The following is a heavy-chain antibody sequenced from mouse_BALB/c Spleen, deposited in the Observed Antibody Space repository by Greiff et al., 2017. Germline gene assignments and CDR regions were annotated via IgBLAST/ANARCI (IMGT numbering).Heavy chain of an antibody. Sequence: QVQLKESGPGLVQPSQSLSITCTVSGFSLTSYGVHWVRQSPGKGLEWLGVIWSGGSTDYNAAFISRLSISKDNSKSQVFFKMNSLQANDTAIYYCARLMVTHYYAMDYWGQGTSVTVSS. CDR3: ARLMVTHYYAMDY. V-gene: IGHV2-2*02. CDR2: IWSGGST. J-gene: IGHJ4*01. D-gene: IGHD2-3*01. CDR1: GFSLTSYG.